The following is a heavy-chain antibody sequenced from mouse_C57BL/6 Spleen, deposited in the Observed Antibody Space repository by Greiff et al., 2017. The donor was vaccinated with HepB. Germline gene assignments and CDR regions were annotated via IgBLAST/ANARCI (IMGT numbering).Heavy chain of an antibody. J-gene: IGHJ1*03. CDR3: TREDGCSGLYCDV. CDR2: ISSGGVYI. Sequence: EVQLVESGEGLVKPGGSLKLSCAASGFTFSSYAMSWVRQTPEKRLEWVAYISSGGVYIYYADTVKGRFTISRDNARNTLYLQMSSLKSEDTAMYYCTREDGCSGLYCDVGGTGTTVTVSS. CDR1: GFTFSSYA. V-gene: IGHV5-9-1*02. D-gene: IGHD1-1*01.